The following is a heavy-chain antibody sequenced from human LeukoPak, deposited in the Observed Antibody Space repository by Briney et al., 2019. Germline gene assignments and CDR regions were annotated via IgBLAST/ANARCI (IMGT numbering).Heavy chain of an antibody. D-gene: IGHD6-19*01. CDR3: AKYRANSGWDTFDI. J-gene: IGHJ3*02. V-gene: IGHV3-23*01. CDR2: ISGGGGST. CDR1: GFTFSSYA. Sequence: GGSLRLSCAASGFTFSSYAMSWVRQAPGKGLEWVLAISGGGGSTYYADSVKGRFTISRDKYKNTLYLQMDSLRAEDTAVYYCAKYRANSGWDTFDIWGQGTMVTVS.